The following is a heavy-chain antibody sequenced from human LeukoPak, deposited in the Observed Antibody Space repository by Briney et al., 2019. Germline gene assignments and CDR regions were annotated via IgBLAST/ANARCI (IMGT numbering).Heavy chain of an antibody. Sequence: ASVKVSCKASGYTFTSYYMHWVRQAPGQGLEWMGIINPSGGSTSYAQKFQGRVTMTRDTSTSTVYMELSSLRSEDTAVYYCARTGGSYPDLLWYFDLWGRGTLVTVPS. J-gene: IGHJ2*01. CDR3: ARTGGSYPDLLWYFDL. D-gene: IGHD1-26*01. CDR2: INPSGGST. V-gene: IGHV1-46*01. CDR1: GYTFTSYY.